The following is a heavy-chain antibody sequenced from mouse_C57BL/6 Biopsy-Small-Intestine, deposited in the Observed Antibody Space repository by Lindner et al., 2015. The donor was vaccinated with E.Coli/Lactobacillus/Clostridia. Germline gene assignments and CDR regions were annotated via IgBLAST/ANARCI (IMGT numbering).Heavy chain of an antibody. J-gene: IGHJ1*01. Sequence: SVKVSCKASGDTFNYYAISWVRQAPGQGLEWMGGIVPIFDTPRYGQKFQGRLTITADKSTTSAYMELRSLRSDDTAVYYCSTGPGDTAMVYAMDVWGQGTTVTVPS. CDR2: IVPIFDTP. V-gene: IGHV1-81*01. CDR3: STGPGDTAMVYAMDV. CDR1: GDTFNYYA. D-gene: IGHD1-1*02.